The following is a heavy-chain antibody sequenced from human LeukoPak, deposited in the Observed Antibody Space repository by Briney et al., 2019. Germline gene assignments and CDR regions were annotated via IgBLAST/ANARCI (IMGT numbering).Heavy chain of an antibody. CDR3: ASIFGGYFDY. V-gene: IGHV3-53*01. D-gene: IGHD3-16*01. CDR1: GFTVSSNY. CDR2: IYSGGST. J-gene: IGHJ4*02. Sequence: GGSLRLSCAASGFTVSSNYMSWVRQAPGKGLEWVSVIYSGGSTYYADSGKGRFTIYRENSKNKLYLQMNRLRAEAAAVYYCASIFGGYFDYWGQGTLVTVSS.